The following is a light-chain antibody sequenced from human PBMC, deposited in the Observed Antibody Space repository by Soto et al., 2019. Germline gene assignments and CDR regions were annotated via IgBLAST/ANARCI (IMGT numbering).Light chain of an antibody. CDR2: GAS. J-gene: IGKJ1*01. Sequence: IVMTQSPATLSVSPGERATLSCRASQSVNSNLAWYQQRPGQAPRLLIYGASAGATGIPARFSGSGSGTEFTLTISSLQSEDFAVYYCQQYNSWPPTFGQGTKVDIK. CDR3: QQYNSWPPT. CDR1: QSVNSN. V-gene: IGKV3-15*01.